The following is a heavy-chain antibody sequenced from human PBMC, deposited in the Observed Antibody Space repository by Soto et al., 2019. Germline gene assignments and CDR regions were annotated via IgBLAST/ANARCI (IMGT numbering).Heavy chain of an antibody. CDR3: AREGTGTRAFDV. V-gene: IGHV1-46*01. Sequence: ASVKVSWKASGYIFINSYMHWVRQAPGQGPEWMGIINPSGGHTTYAQKFQGRVTVTSDASTSTVYMVLTSLRSDDTALYYCAREGTGTRAFDVWGQGTMVTVSS. CDR2: INPSGGHT. D-gene: IGHD1-7*01. J-gene: IGHJ3*01. CDR1: GYIFINSY.